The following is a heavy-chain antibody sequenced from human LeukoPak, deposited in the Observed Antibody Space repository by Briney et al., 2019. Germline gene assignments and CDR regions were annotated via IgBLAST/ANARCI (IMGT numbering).Heavy chain of an antibody. CDR2: SHHSGST. D-gene: IGHD6-19*01. CDR1: GGSISSNNW. Sequence: PSGTLSLTCAVYGGSISSNNWWNWVRQTPGKGLEWIGESHHSGSTNYNPSLRSRVSISVDKSKNEFSLKLSSVTAADTAVYYCARSVAVTGNFDHWGQGTLVTVSS. V-gene: IGHV4-4*02. J-gene: IGHJ4*02. CDR3: ARSVAVTGNFDH.